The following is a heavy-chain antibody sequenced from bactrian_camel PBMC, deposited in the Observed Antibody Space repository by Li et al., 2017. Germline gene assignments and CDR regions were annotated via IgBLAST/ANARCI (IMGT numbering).Heavy chain of an antibody. V-gene: IGHV3S55*01. J-gene: IGHJ4*01. CDR3: ASRGGYCSGFDHFKYAY. Sequence: HVQLVESGGGSVQAGGSLRLFCTASGYTSGCMGWFRQAPGKEREGVAYIDGRGARTGYGRDVQGRFTISRDNAQKTLYLQMDNLKPEDSGMYFCASRGGYCSGFDHFKYAYWGQGTQVTVS. CDR1: GYTSGC. CDR2: IDGRGART. D-gene: IGHD1*01.